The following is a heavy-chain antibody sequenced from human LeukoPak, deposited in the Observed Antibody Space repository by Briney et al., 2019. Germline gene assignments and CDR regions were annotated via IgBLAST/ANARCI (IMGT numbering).Heavy chain of an antibody. CDR1: GGSISSSNW. Sequence: SGTLSLTCAVSGGSISSSNWWSWVRQPPGKGLEWIGEIYHSGSTNYNPSLKSRVTISVDKSKNQFSPKLSSVTAADTAVYYCARRKEGGYCSGGSCYPFAFDIWGQGTMVTVSS. J-gene: IGHJ3*02. V-gene: IGHV4-4*02. CDR3: ARRKEGGYCSGGSCYPFAFDI. D-gene: IGHD2-15*01. CDR2: IYHSGST.